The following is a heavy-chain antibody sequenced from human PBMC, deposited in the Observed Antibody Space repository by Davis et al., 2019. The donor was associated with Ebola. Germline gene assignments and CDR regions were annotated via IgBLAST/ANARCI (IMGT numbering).Heavy chain of an antibody. CDR1: GFTFSGSG. D-gene: IGHD4-17*01. CDR3: TQTSGDVDY. Sequence: GESLKISCAASGFTFSGSGMHWVRQASGKGLEWVGRIRSKANSYATAYAASVKGRFTISRDDSKNTAYLQMNSLKTEDTAVYYCTQTSGDVDYWGQGTLVTVSS. J-gene: IGHJ4*02. V-gene: IGHV3-73*01. CDR2: IRSKANSYAT.